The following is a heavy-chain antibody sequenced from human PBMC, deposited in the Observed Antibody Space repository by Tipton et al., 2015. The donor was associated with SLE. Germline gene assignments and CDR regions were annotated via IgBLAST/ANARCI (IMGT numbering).Heavy chain of an antibody. CDR2: ISYDGSNK. CDR1: GFTSSSYA. CDR3: ARDRVGGAFDI. D-gene: IGHD1-26*01. J-gene: IGHJ3*02. Sequence: SLRLSCAASGFTSSSYAMHWVRQAPGKGLQWVAVISYDGSNKYYADSVKGRFTISRDNSKNTLYLQMNSLRAEDTAVYYCARDRVGGAFDIWGQGTMVTVSS. V-gene: IGHV3-30-3*01.